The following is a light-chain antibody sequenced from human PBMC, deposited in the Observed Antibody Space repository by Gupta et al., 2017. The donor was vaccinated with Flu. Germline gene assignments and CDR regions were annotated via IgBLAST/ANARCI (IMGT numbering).Light chain of an antibody. Sequence: IVMTQSPDSMAFSLGARATINCKSSQSVLYSSNNKNYLAWYQQKPGQPPKLLIYWASTRESGVPDRFSGSGSGTDFTLTISSLQAEDVAVYYCQQYYSTPRTFGQGTKVEIK. J-gene: IGKJ1*01. CDR2: WAS. V-gene: IGKV4-1*01. CDR3: QQYYSTPRT. CDR1: QSVLYSSNNKNY.